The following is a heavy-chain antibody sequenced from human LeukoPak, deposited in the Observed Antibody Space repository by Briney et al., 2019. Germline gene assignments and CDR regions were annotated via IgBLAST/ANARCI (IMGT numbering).Heavy chain of an antibody. D-gene: IGHD3-16*02. J-gene: IGHJ1*01. V-gene: IGHV3-30*18. CDR2: ISYDGSNK. CDR3: AKDGELGELSLLFQH. CDR1: GFTFSSYG. Sequence: GGSLRLSCAASGFTFSSYGMHWVRQAPGKGREWVAVISYDGSNKYYADSVKGRFTISRDNSKNTLYLQMNSLRAEDTAVYYCAKDGELGELSLLFQHWGQGTLVTVSS.